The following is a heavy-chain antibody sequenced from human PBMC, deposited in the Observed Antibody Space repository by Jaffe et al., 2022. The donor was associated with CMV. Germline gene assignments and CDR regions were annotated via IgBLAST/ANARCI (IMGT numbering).Heavy chain of an antibody. CDR3: ARGDSSSWYQPYYYYYGMDV. V-gene: IGHV3-48*02. J-gene: IGHJ6*02. CDR2: ISSSSSTI. Sequence: EVQLVESGGGLVQPGGSLRLSCAASGFTFSSYSMNWVRQAPGKGLEWVSYISSSSSTIYYADSVKGRFTISRDNAKNSLYLQMNSLRDEDTAVYYCARGDSSSWYQPYYYYYGMDVWGQGTTVTVSS. D-gene: IGHD6-13*01. CDR1: GFTFSSYS.